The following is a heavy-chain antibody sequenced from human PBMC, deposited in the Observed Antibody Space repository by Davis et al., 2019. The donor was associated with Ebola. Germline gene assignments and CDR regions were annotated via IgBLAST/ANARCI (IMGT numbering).Heavy chain of an antibody. CDR2: IYYSGST. V-gene: IGHV4-30-4*08. D-gene: IGHD3-10*01. CDR1: GGSISSGDYY. Sequence: PSETLSLTCTVSGGSISSGDYYWSWIRQPPGKGLERIGYIYYSGSTYYNPSLTSRVTISVDTSKNQFSLKLSSVTAADTAVHYCARGGSGSYYGYFFDYWGQGTLVTVSS. J-gene: IGHJ4*02. CDR3: ARGGSGSYYGYFFDY.